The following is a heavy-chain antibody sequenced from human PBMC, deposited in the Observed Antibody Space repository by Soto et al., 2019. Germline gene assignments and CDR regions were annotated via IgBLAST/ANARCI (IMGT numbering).Heavy chain of an antibody. V-gene: IGHV4-59*01. CDR3: AGITTATDS. CDR1: GGSISSYY. D-gene: IGHD4-17*01. Sequence: SETLSLTCTVSGGSISSYYWSWIRQPPGKGLEWIGYIYYSGSTNYNPSLKSRVTISVDTFKNQFSLKLSSVTAADTAVYYCAGITTATDSWGQGTLVTVSS. J-gene: IGHJ4*02. CDR2: IYYSGST.